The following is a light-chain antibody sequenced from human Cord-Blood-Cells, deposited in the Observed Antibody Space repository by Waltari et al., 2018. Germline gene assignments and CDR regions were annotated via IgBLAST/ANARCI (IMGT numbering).Light chain of an antibody. Sequence: QSALTQPVSVSGSPGQSITISCTVTSSDVGSYNLVSWYQQHTGKAPKLLIYEGSKRPSRVSNRFSGYKSGNTASLTISGLQAEDEADYYCCSYAGSSTYVFGTGNKVTVL. J-gene: IGLJ1*01. CDR1: SSDVGSYNL. CDR3: CSYAGSSTYV. V-gene: IGLV2-23*01. CDR2: EGS.